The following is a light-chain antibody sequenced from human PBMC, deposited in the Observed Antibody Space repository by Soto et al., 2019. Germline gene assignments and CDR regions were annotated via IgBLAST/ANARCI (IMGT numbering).Light chain of an antibody. CDR2: DVT. CDR3: CSYAGRYSPVI. J-gene: IGLJ2*01. V-gene: IGLV2-11*01. Sequence: QSALTQLRSVSGSPGQSVTIACTGTSNDVGGYNFVSWYQHHPGKDPKLILYDVTRRPSGVPDRFSGYKAGNTASLTISGRQAVDEAEYYRCSYAGRYSPVIFGEGTKLTVL. CDR1: SNDVGGYNF.